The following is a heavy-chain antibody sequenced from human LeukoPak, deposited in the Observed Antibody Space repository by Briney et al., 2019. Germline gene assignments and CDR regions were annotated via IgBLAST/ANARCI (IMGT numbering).Heavy chain of an antibody. CDR3: ARSQRFLEWLSPSFDY. V-gene: IGHV1-2*02. CDR2: INPNSGGT. CDR1: GYTFTGYY. Sequence: ASVKVSCKASGYTFTGYYMHCVRQAPGQGLEWMGWINPNSGGTNYAQKFQGRVTMTRDTSISTAYMELSRLRSDDTAVYYCARSQRFLEWLSPSFDYWGQGTLVTVSS. J-gene: IGHJ4*02. D-gene: IGHD3-3*01.